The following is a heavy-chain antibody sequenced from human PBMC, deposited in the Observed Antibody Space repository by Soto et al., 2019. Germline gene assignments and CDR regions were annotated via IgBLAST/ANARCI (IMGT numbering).Heavy chain of an antibody. Sequence: GGSLRLSCAASGFTFSSYSMNWVRQAPGKGLEWVSSISSSSSYIYYADSVEGRFTISRDNAKNSLYLQMNSLRAEDTAVYYCAKEVDPKPNWGQGTLVTVSS. V-gene: IGHV3-21*01. J-gene: IGHJ4*02. CDR1: GFTFSSYS. CDR2: ISSSSSYI. CDR3: AKEVDPKPN.